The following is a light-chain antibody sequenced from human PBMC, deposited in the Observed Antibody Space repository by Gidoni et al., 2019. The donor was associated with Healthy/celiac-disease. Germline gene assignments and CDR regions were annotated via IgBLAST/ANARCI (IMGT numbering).Light chain of an antibody. Sequence: QSALTQPASVSGSPGPSITISCTGTSSDVGGYNYVSWYQQHPGKAPKLMISEVSHRPSGVSNRFSGSKSGNTASLTISGLQTEDEADYYCSSYTSSSTRVFGGGTKLTVL. CDR1: SSDVGGYNY. CDR3: SSYTSSSTRV. J-gene: IGLJ3*02. CDR2: EVS. V-gene: IGLV2-14*01.